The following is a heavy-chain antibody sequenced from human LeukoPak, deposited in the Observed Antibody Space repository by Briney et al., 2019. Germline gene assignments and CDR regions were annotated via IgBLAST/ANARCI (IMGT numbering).Heavy chain of an antibody. J-gene: IGHJ4*02. Sequence: PGGSLRLSCAASGFTFSSYAMSWVRQAPGKGLEWVSGISGSDGSTNYADSVKGRFTISRENSKNTLYLQMNSLRAEDTAVYYCAKNRVVFNLNYAYYFDYWGQGTLVTVSS. D-gene: IGHD1-7*01. CDR3: AKNRVVFNLNYAYYFDY. V-gene: IGHV3-23*01. CDR1: GFTFSSYA. CDR2: ISGSDGST.